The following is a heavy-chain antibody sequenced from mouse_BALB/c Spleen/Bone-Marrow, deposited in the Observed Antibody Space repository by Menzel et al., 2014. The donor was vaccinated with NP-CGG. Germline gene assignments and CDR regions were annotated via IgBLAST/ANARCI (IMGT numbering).Heavy chain of an antibody. CDR3: TRSYYGNYFDV. D-gene: IGHD2-1*01. CDR1: GYTFTSYY. J-gene: IGHJ1*01. V-gene: IGHV1S81*02. Sequence: VKLMESGAELVKPGASVKLSCKASGYTFTSYYMYWVKQRPGQGLEWIGEINPSNGGTNFNEKFKSKATLTVDKSSSTAYMQLSSLTSEDSAVYYCTRSYYGNYFDVWGAGTTVTVSS. CDR2: INPSNGGT.